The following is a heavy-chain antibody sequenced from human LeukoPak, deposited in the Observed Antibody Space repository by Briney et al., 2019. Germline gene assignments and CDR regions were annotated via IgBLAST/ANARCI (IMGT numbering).Heavy chain of an antibody. CDR2: IRSKANSYAT. CDR1: GFTFSGSA. D-gene: IGHD6-13*01. Sequence: AGGSLRLSCAASGFTFSGSAMHWVRQASGKGLEWVGRIRSKANSYATAYAASVKGRFTISRDDSKNTAYLQMNSLKTEDTAVYYCTSPPRVTGSSWYGWGQGTLVTVSS. CDR3: TSPPRVTGSSWYG. V-gene: IGHV3-73*01. J-gene: IGHJ4*02.